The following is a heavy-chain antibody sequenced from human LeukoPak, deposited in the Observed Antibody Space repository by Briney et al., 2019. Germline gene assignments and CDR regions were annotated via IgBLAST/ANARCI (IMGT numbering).Heavy chain of an antibody. V-gene: IGHV4-39*01. D-gene: IGHD4-11*01. CDR2: IYYSGST. J-gene: IGHJ3*02. CDR1: GGSISSSSYY. Sequence: PSETLSLTCTVSGGSISSSSYYWGWIRQPPGKGLEWIGSIYYSGSTYYTPSLKSRVTISVDTSKNQFSLKLSSVTAADTAVYYCARRMTTDEAFDIWGQGTMVTVSS. CDR3: ARRMTTDEAFDI.